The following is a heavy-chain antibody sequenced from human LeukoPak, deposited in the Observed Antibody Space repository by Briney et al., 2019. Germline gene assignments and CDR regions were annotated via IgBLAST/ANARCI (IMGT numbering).Heavy chain of an antibody. Sequence: GGSLRLSCAASGFTFSTYNMAWVRQAPGKGLEWVSSITTSSDYMYYADSLRGRFTTSRDNSKNSLFLQMNSLRAEDTAVYYCARAGGYSYGYPINWFDPWGQGTLVTVSS. D-gene: IGHD5-18*01. CDR1: GFTFSTYN. J-gene: IGHJ5*02. CDR3: ARAGGYSYGYPINWFDP. CDR2: ITTSSDYM. V-gene: IGHV3-21*04.